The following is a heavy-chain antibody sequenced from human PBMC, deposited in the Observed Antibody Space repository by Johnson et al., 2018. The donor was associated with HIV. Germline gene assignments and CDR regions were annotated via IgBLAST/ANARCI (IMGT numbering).Heavy chain of an antibody. J-gene: IGHJ3*02. CDR1: GFTFSSYA. CDR3: VRGWHTSGRCDVFDI. CDR2: ISVDGYIK. Sequence: QMQLVESGGGVVQPGRSLRLSCAASGFTFSSYAMHWVRQAPGKGLEWVSGISVDGYIKYYADSVKGRFTISRDNSDNFLYLYMNRLRTDDTAVYYCVRGWHTSGRCDVFDIWGQGTTVIVSS. V-gene: IGHV3-30-3*01. D-gene: IGHD6-19*01.